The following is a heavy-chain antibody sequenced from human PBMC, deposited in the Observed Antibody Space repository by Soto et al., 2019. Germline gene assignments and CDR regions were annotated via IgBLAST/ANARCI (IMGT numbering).Heavy chain of an antibody. CDR1: GFTFSSYG. J-gene: IGHJ6*02. CDR3: AKDLLRAGRACGMDV. V-gene: IGHV3-30*18. Sequence: QVQLVESGGGVVQPGRSLRLSCAASGFTFSSYGMHWVRQAPGKGLEWVAVISYDGSNKYYADSVKGRFTISRDNSKNTLYLQMNSLRVEETAVYYCAKDLLRAGRACGMDVWGQGTTVTVSS. CDR2: ISYDGSNK.